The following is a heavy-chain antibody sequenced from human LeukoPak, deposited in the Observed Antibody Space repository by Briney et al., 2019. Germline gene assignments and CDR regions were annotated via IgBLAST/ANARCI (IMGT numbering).Heavy chain of an antibody. CDR1: GFTFSSYE. CDR3: ARVATLIDY. V-gene: IGHV3-48*03. J-gene: IGHJ4*02. Sequence: GSLRLSCAASGFTFSSYEMNWVRQAPGKGLEWVSYISSSGSTIYYADSVKGRFTISRDNAKNSLYLQMNSLRAEDTAVYYCARVATLIDYWGQGTLVTVSS. CDR2: ISSSGSTI. D-gene: IGHD2/OR15-2a*01.